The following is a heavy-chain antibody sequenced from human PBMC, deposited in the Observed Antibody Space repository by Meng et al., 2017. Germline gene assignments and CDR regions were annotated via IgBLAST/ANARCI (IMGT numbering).Heavy chain of an antibody. Sequence: SQTPSLTCAVYGGSFSGYYWSWIRQPPGKGLEWIGEINHSGSTNYNPSLKSRVTISVDTSKNQFSLKLSSVTAADTAVYYCARSTLERWLQLRYFDYWGQGTLVTVSS. J-gene: IGHJ4*02. CDR2: INHSGST. D-gene: IGHD5-24*01. V-gene: IGHV4-34*01. CDR3: ARSTLERWLQLRYFDY. CDR1: GGSFSGYY.